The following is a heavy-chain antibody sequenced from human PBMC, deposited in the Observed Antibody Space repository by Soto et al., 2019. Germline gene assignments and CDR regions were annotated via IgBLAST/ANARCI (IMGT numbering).Heavy chain of an antibody. D-gene: IGHD6-19*01. Sequence: GASVKVSCKASGYTFTIYAMHWVRQAPGQRLEWMGWINAGNGNTKYSQKFQGRVTITRDTSASTVYMELSSLRSEDTAVYYCARVSGWYFLDYWGQGTLVTVSS. V-gene: IGHV1-3*01. CDR1: GYTFTIYA. CDR3: ARVSGWYFLDY. CDR2: INAGNGNT. J-gene: IGHJ4*02.